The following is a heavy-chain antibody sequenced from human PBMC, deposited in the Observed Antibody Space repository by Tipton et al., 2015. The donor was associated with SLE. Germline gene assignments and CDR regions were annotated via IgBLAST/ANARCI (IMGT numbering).Heavy chain of an antibody. CDR1: GFTVSSNY. D-gene: IGHD2-21*01. CDR3: ARETSKKTTSGLFRWFDP. V-gene: IGHV3-53*01. CDR2: IYSGGST. J-gene: IGHJ5*02. Sequence: SLRLFCAASGFTVSSNYMYWVRQAPGKGLEWVSVIYSGGSTYYADSVKGRYTISRDNSKNTLYLQMNRLTAEDTAVYYCARETSKKTTSGLFRWFDPWGQGTLVTVSS.